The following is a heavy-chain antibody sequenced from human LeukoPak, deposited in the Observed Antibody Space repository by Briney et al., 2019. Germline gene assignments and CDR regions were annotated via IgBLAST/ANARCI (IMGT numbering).Heavy chain of an antibody. CDR1: GFTFSRYG. D-gene: IGHD3-16*01. CDR3: TKSLGGVNDALHF. CDR2: VRYDGSNK. J-gene: IGHJ3*01. Sequence: GGSLRLSCAASGFTFSRYGMLWVRQAPGKGLEWVAFVRYDGSNKYYADSVQGRFAISRDNSHNTVYLQMNSLRVEDTAVYYCTKSLGGVNDALHFWGQGTMVTVSS. V-gene: IGHV3-30*02.